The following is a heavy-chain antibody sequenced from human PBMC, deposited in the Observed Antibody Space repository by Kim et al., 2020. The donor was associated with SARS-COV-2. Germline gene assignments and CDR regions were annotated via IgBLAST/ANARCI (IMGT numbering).Heavy chain of an antibody. V-gene: IGHV3-7*01. J-gene: IGHJ4*02. D-gene: IGHD1-26*01. CDR1: GFTFSSDW. CDR3: ARDRSYSLDY. CDR2: IKEDGSER. Sequence: GGSLRLSCAASGFTFSSDWMSWVRQVPGKGLEWVAKIKEDGSERYHVYSVEGRFTISRDNAKNSLYLQMNRLRAEDTGIYYCARDRSYSLDYWGQGTLVTVSP.